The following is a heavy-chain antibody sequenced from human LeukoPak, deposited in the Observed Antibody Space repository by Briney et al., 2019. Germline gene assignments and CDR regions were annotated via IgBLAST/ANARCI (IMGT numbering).Heavy chain of an antibody. CDR3: AKDYKSGDGYWDFDY. J-gene: IGHJ4*02. D-gene: IGHD5-24*01. CDR2: IYSGGST. Sequence: GGSLRLSCAASGFTVSSNYMSWVRQAPGKGLEWVSVIYSGGSTYYADSVKGRFTISRDNSKNTVDLQMNNLRVEDTAVYYCAKDYKSGDGYWDFDYWGQGTLVTVSS. V-gene: IGHV3-53*01. CDR1: GFTVSSNY.